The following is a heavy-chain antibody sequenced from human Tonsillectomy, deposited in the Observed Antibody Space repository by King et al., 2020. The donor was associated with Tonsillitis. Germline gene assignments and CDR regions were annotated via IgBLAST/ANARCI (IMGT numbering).Heavy chain of an antibody. J-gene: IGHJ4*02. V-gene: IGHV1-46*02. CDR2: INPSGGST. D-gene: IGHD5-18*01. Sequence: VQLVQSGAEVKKPGASVNVSCKASGYTFNNYYIHWVRQAPGQGLEWMGIINPSGGSTTYAQKFQGRITLTRDTSTSTVHMDLSSLRSEDTAVYYCARKALGGDRYGAFDYWGQGTLVTVSS. CDR3: ARKALGGDRYGAFDY. CDR1: GYTFNNYY.